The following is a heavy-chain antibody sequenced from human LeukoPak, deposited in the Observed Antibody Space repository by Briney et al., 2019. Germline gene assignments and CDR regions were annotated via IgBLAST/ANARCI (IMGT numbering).Heavy chain of an antibody. CDR3: ARRDHTGRSHAWFDP. Sequence: PSETLPLTCTVSGGSVSTISHFWDWVRQPPGKGLEWIVSLSDTGTTHYNPSLESRVTMSVDTSKNQFSLRLTSVTAADTAVYYCARRDHTGRSHAWFDPWGQGTLVTVSS. CDR1: GGSVSTISHF. CDR2: LSDTGTT. V-gene: IGHV4-39*01. D-gene: IGHD1-14*01. J-gene: IGHJ5*02.